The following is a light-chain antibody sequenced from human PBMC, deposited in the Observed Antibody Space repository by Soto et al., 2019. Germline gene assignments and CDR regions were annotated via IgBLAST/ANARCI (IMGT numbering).Light chain of an antibody. CDR1: QAISSS. V-gene: IGKV1-9*01. Sequence: DIQLTQSPSFLSASVGDRVTITCRARQAISSSLSWYQHNPGKAPKLLIYAASTLQNGVPSSFSGSVSGTEFTLTISSLQPEDFATYYCQHLNDYRYTFGQGTKVEIK. CDR3: QHLNDYRYT. J-gene: IGKJ2*01. CDR2: AAS.